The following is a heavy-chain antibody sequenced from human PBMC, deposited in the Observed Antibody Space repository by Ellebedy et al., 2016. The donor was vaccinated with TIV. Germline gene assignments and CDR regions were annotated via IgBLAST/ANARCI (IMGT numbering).Heavy chain of an antibody. V-gene: IGHV4-59*01. J-gene: IGHJ4*02. CDR2: IYYSGST. Sequence: MPGGSLRLSCTVSGGSISSYYWSWIRQPPGKGLEWIGYIYYSGSTNYNPSLKSRVTISVDTSKNQFSLKLSSVTAADTAVYYCARVRSSGWLVFDSWGQGTLVTVSS. CDR3: ARVRSSGWLVFDS. CDR1: GGSISSYY. D-gene: IGHD6-19*01.